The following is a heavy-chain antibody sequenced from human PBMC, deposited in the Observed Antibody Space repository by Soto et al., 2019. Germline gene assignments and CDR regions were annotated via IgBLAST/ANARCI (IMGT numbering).Heavy chain of an antibody. J-gene: IGHJ4*02. V-gene: IGHV2-5*02. Sequence: QIALNESGPTVVKPAETLTLTCTFSGFSLTTSGVGVGWIRQSPGKAPEWLALIYWDDDKRYSASLKSRLTITKDTSKNQLVLTIASVDPADTATYYCAHRILRTVFGLVTTTAIYFDFWGQGTPVVVSS. CDR1: GFSLTTSGVG. CDR3: AHRILRTVFGLVTTTAIYFDF. D-gene: IGHD3-3*01. CDR2: IYWDDDK.